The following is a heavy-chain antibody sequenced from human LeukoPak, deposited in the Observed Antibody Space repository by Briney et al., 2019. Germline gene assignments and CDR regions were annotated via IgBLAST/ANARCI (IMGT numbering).Heavy chain of an antibody. CDR1: GYTFTGYY. J-gene: IGHJ3*02. CDR3: AREEGAPIAAANI. V-gene: IGHV1-18*04. CDR2: ISAYNGDT. Sequence: ASVKVSCKASGYTFTGYYMHWVRQAPGQGLEWMGWISAYNGDTNYVQKLQGRVTMTTDTSTSTAYMELKSLRSDDTAVYYCAREEGAPIAAANIWGLGTKVTVSS. D-gene: IGHD6-13*01.